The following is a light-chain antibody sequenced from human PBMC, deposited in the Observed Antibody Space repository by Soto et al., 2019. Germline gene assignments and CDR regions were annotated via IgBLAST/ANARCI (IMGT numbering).Light chain of an antibody. CDR2: GAS. Sequence: EIVLTQSPGTLSLSPGERATLACRASQSISSSYLAWYQQKPGQAPRHLIYGASSMATGIPDRFSGSGSGTVVILTMSSLEPEDFSVDYCQLFGSSGYTFGEGTKLEIK. J-gene: IGKJ2*01. V-gene: IGKV3-20*01. CDR3: QLFGSSGYT. CDR1: QSISSSY.